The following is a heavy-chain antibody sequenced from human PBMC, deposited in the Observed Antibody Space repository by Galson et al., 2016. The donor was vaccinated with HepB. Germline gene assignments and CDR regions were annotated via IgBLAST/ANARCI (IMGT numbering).Heavy chain of an antibody. J-gene: IGHJ6*02. Sequence: SLRLSCAASGFTFSSYWMSWVRQAPGKGLEWVANIKEDGSEKYYVDSVKGRFTISRDNAKNSLYLQMSSLRAEDTAVYYCARRFRYTYGPPYGMDVWGQGTTVTVSS. CDR2: IKEDGSEK. D-gene: IGHD5-18*01. CDR3: ARRFRYTYGPPYGMDV. V-gene: IGHV3-7*01. CDR1: GFTFSSYW.